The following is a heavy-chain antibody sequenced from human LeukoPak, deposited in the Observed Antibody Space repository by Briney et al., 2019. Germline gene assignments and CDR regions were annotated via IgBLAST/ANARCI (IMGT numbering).Heavy chain of an antibody. V-gene: IGHV3-11*06. CDR3: ARVSVTTGNFDY. D-gene: IGHD4-17*01. CDR1: GFTFSDYY. CDR2: ISGSSSHI. Sequence: PGGSPRLSCEASGFTFSDYYLGWIRQAPGKGLEWISYISGSSSHINYADSVKGRFTISRDNAKNSLYLQMDSLRAGDTALYYCARVSVTTGNFDYWGQGTLVTVSS. J-gene: IGHJ4*02.